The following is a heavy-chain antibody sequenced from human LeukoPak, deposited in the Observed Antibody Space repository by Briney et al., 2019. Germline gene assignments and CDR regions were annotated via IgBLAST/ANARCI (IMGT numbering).Heavy chain of an antibody. Sequence: PGGSLRLSCSASGFTFSNYAMSWVRQAPGKGLEWVSAISGSGGSTYYADSVKGRFTISRDNSKNTLYLQMNSLRAEDTAVYYCAKLVERYSSSLAFDYWGQGTLVTVSS. CDR2: ISGSGGST. D-gene: IGHD6-13*01. CDR1: GFTFSNYA. V-gene: IGHV3-23*01. CDR3: AKLVERYSSSLAFDY. J-gene: IGHJ4*02.